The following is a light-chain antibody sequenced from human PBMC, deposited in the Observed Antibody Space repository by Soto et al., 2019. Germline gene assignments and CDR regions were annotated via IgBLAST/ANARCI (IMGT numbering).Light chain of an antibody. CDR3: QSYDTTLSGVI. Sequence: QLVLTQTPSVSGAPGQKITMSCTGSSSNIGAGYDVHWYRQFPGAAPKLLIYADNDRPSGVPDRFSASKSGTSASLAITGLQGEDEGNYYCQSYDTTLSGVIFGAGTKLTVL. V-gene: IGLV1-40*01. J-gene: IGLJ2*01. CDR1: SSNIGAGYD. CDR2: ADN.